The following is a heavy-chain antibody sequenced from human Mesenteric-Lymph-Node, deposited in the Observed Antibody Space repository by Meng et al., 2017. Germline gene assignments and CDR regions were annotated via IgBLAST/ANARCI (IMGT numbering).Heavy chain of an antibody. J-gene: IGHJ4*02. CDR2: ISGSGGST. V-gene: IGHV3-23*01. CDR1: GFTFSSYA. Sequence: GGSLRLSCAASGFTFSSYAMSWVRQAPGKGLEWVSAISGSGGSTYYADSAKGRFTISRDNSKNTLYLQMNSLRAEDTAVYYCARVGEGGLDYWGQGTLVTVSS. D-gene: IGHD3-16*01. CDR3: ARVGEGGLDY.